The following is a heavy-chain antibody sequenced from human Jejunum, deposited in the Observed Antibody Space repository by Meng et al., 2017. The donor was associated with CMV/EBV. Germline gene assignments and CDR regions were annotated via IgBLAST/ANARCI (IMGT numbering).Heavy chain of an antibody. V-gene: IGHV1-18*01. J-gene: IGHJ4*02. CDR3: ARVEVGITSGDY. CDR2: ISAYNGNT. D-gene: IGHD1-26*01. CDR1: GYTFTNYG. Sequence: AQLGHSGGEGNKPGASVKVACKASGYTFTNYGITWVRQAPGQGLEWMGWISAYNGNTNYAQTLQGRLTMTTDTSTSTAYMELRSLRSDDTAVYYCARVEVGITSGDYWGQGTLVTVSS.